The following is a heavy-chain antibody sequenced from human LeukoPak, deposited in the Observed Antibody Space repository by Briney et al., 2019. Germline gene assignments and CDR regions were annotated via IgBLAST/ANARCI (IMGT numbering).Heavy chain of an antibody. CDR1: GGSISSSSYY. D-gene: IGHD1-14*01. Sequence: PSETLSLTCTVSGGSISSSSYYWGWIRQPPGKGLEWIGSIYYSGSTYYNPSLKSRVTISVDTSKNQFSLKVNFVSAADTAVYYCARELMFYPGNIDSWGQGTLVTVSS. V-gene: IGHV4-39*07. CDR3: ARELMFYPGNIDS. CDR2: IYYSGST. J-gene: IGHJ5*02.